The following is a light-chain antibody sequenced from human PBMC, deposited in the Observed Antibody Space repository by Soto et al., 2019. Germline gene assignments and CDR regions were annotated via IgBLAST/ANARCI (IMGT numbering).Light chain of an antibody. J-gene: IGLJ2*01. CDR3: SSYAGSNNLGVL. CDR1: SSDVGGYKY. Sequence: QSALTQPPSASGSPGQSVTISCTGTSSDVGGYKYVSWYQQHPGKAPKLMIYEVNKRSSGVPDRFSGSKSGNTASLTVSGLQAEDEANYYCSSYAGSNNLGVLFGGGTKLTVL. CDR2: EVN. V-gene: IGLV2-8*01.